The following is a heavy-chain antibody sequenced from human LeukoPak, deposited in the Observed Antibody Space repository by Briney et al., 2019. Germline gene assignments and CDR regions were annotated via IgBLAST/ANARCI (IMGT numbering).Heavy chain of an antibody. V-gene: IGHV1-2*02. D-gene: IGHD4-23*01. CDR1: GYTFTGYY. CDR3: ANLLNDYGGRMGFDY. CDR2: INPNSGGT. J-gene: IGHJ4*02. Sequence: GASVKVSCKASGYTFTGYYMHWVRQAPGQGLEWMGWINPNSGGTNYAQKFQGRVTMTRDTSISTAYMELSRLRSDDTAVYYCANLLNDYGGRMGFDYWGQGTLVTVSS.